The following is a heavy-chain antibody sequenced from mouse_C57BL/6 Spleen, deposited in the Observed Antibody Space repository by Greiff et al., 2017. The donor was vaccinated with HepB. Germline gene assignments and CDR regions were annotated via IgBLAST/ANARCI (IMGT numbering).Heavy chain of an antibody. CDR1: GYTFTDYY. CDR3: ARDGGSSYLWYFDV. D-gene: IGHD1-1*01. Sequence: QVQLQQSGAELVRPGASVKLSCKASGYTFTDYYINWVKQRPGQGLEWIARIYPGSGNTYYNEKFKGKATLTAEKSSSTAYMQLSSLTSEDSAVYFCARDGGSSYLWYFDVWGTGTTVTVSS. CDR2: IYPGSGNT. V-gene: IGHV1-76*01. J-gene: IGHJ1*03.